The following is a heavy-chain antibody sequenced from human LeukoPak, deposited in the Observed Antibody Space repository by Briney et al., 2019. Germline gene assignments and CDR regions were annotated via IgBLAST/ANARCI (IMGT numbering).Heavy chain of an antibody. CDR3: ATTHSPEVVVSADDAFDI. D-gene: IGHD3-22*01. V-gene: IGHV3-21*01. J-gene: IGHJ3*02. Sequence: GGSLRLSCAASGFTFSSYEMNWVRQAPGKGLEWVSSISSSSSYIYYADSVKGRFTISRDNAKNSLYLQMNSLRAEDTAVYYCATTHSPEVVVSADDAFDIWGQGTMVTVSS. CDR1: GFTFSSYE. CDR2: ISSSSSYI.